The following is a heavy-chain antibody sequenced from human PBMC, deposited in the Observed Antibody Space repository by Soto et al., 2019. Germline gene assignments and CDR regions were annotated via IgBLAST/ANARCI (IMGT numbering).Heavy chain of an antibody. CDR2: ISGSGSNT. CDR3: AKTASMTIRDGFDQ. V-gene: IGHV3-23*01. CDR1: GFTFSSYA. J-gene: IGHJ4*02. D-gene: IGHD4-17*01. Sequence: EVQVLESGGGLVQPGGSLRLSCAASGFTFSSYAMSWVRQAPGQGLEWVSAISGSGSNTYYADSVKGRFTISRDNSKNALYLQMNSLRSEDTALYYCAKTASMTIRDGFDQWGQGALVTDSS.